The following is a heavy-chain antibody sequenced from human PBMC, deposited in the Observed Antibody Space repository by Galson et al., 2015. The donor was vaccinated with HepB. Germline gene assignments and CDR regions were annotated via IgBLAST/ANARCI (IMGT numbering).Heavy chain of an antibody. J-gene: IGHJ3*01. D-gene: IGHD3-10*01. CDR3: ARDGGITMVREIDAFDF. Sequence: SLRLSCAASGFTFSSYAMSWVRQAPGKGLEWVSAISGSGGSTYYADSVKGRFTISRDNSKNTLYLQMNSLRAEDTAVYYCARDGGITMVREIDAFDFWGQGTMVTVSS. V-gene: IGHV3-23*01. CDR1: GFTFSSYA. CDR2: ISGSGGST.